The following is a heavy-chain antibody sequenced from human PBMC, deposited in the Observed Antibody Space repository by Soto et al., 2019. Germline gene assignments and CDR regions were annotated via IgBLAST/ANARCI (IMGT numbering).Heavy chain of an antibody. D-gene: IGHD2-8*02. CDR3: VKDWTGDTCPCMDV. CDR2: ISGSDDST. CDR1: GFTFNNYA. Sequence: EVPLLESGGGLVQPGGSLRLSCAASGFTFNNYAMTWVRQAPGKGLEWVSTISGSDDSTYYADSVKGRLTISRDNSKNALYLQMSSLRAEDTALYYCVKDWTGDTCPCMDVWGQGTTVTVSS. V-gene: IGHV3-23*01. J-gene: IGHJ6*01.